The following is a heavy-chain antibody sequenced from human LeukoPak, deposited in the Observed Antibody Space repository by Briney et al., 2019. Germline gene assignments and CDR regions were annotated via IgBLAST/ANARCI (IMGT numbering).Heavy chain of an antibody. CDR2: ISYSGNT. CDR1: GGSISNTDSY. CDR3: ARENGSGYGGD. V-gene: IGHV4-30-4*01. J-gene: IGHJ4*02. Sequence: PSQTLSLTCTVSGGSISNTDSYWNWIRQPPGKGLEWIGFISYSGNTYSTPSLESRLTISIDTAKNQFSLKLSSVTAADTAVYYCARENGSGYGGDWGQGTLVTVSS. D-gene: IGHD5-12*01.